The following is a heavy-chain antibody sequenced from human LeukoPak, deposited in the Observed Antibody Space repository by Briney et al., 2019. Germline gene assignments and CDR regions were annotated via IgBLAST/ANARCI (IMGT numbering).Heavy chain of an antibody. CDR1: GYSISSGYY. J-gene: IGHJ4*02. Sequence: SETLSLTCTVSGYSISSGYYWGWIRQPPGKGLEWIGSIYHSGSTYYNPSLKSRVTISVDTSKNQFSLKLSSVTAADTAVYYCARAGYCSGGSCYSQYYFDYWGQGTLVTVSS. CDR2: IYHSGST. V-gene: IGHV4-38-2*02. CDR3: ARAGYCSGGSCYSQYYFDY. D-gene: IGHD2-15*01.